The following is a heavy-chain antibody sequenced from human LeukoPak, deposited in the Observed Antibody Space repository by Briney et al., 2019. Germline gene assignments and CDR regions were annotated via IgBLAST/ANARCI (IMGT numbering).Heavy chain of an antibody. Sequence: PETLSLTCTVSGGSISSNYHWGWIRQPPGKGLEWIASIYYSGNTYYNPSLKSRVTISVDTSSNQFSLKLSSLTAADTAVYYCARLGIAATGPAVWGQGTMVSVSS. D-gene: IGHD6-13*01. CDR3: ARLGIAATGPAV. CDR1: GGSISSNYH. V-gene: IGHV4-39*01. CDR2: IYYSGNT. J-gene: IGHJ3*01.